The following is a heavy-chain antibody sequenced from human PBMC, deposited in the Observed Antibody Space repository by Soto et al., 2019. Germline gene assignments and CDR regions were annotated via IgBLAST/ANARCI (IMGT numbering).Heavy chain of an antibody. CDR1: GYSFTTNG. Sequence: QVQLLKSGGKGKKLGAPLKVSCKTSGYSFTTNGITWVRQAPGQGLEWMGWISAYNGNTNYAQKLQDRVTMTTDTSTSTAYMELRSLRSDDTAVYYCAREGPAPYYYYGMDVWGQGSTVTVSS. CDR2: ISAYNGNT. V-gene: IGHV1-18*01. CDR3: AREGPAPYYYYGMDV. J-gene: IGHJ6*02.